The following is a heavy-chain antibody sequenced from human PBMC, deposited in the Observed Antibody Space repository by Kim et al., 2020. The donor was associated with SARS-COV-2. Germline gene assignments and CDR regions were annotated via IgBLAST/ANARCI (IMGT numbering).Heavy chain of an antibody. CDR1: GFTFSGSA. J-gene: IGHJ4*02. Sequence: GGSLRLSCAASGFTFSGSAMHWVRQASGKGLEWVGRIRSKANSYATAYAASVKGRFTISRDDSKNTAYLQMNSLKTEDTAVYYCTRHQGPYCSGGSCYDDNWGQGTLVTVSS. V-gene: IGHV3-73*01. CDR3: TRHQGPYCSGGSCYDDN. CDR2: IRSKANSYAT. D-gene: IGHD2-15*01.